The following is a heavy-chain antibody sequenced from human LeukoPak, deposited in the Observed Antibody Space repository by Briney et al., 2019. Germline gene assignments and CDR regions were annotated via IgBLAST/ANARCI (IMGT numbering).Heavy chain of an antibody. CDR3: AGTAIPGGYYYYYMDV. Sequence: PGGSLRLSCAASGFTFSSYGMHWVRQAPGKGLEWVAFIRYDGSNKHYADAVKGRFTISRDNSKNTLYLQMNSLRAEDTAVYYCAGTAIPGGYYYYYMDVWGKGTTVTISS. D-gene: IGHD5-18*01. CDR2: IRYDGSNK. J-gene: IGHJ6*03. CDR1: GFTFSSYG. V-gene: IGHV3-30*02.